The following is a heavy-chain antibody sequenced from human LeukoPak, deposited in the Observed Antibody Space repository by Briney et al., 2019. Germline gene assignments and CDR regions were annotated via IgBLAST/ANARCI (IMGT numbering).Heavy chain of an antibody. CDR1: GGSISSSSYY. J-gene: IGHJ4*02. Sequence: TSETLSLTCTVSGGSISSSSYYWGWIRQPPGKGLEWIGSIYYSGSTYYNPSLKSRVTISVDTSKNQFSLKLSSVTGADTAVYYCASRKLGNDYWGQGTLVTVSS. CDR3: ASRKLGNDY. D-gene: IGHD7-27*01. V-gene: IGHV4-39*07. CDR2: IYYSGST.